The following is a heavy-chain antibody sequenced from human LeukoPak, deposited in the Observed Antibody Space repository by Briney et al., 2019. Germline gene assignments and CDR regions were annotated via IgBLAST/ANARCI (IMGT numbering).Heavy chain of an antibody. CDR1: GFNVGRNY. CDR3: AKGRAGNYYYDSSDY. V-gene: IGHV3-53*01. D-gene: IGHD3-22*01. Sequence: QAGGSLRLSCAASGFNVGRNYMSWVRQAPGKGLECVSITYSGGSTYYADSVKGRFTISRDNSKNTLYLQMNSLRAEDTAVYYCAKGRAGNYYYDSSDYWGQGTLVTVSS. J-gene: IGHJ4*02. CDR2: TYSGGST.